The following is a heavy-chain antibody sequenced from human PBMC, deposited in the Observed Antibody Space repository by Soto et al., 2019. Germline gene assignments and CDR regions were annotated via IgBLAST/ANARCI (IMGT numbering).Heavy chain of an antibody. Sequence: EVQLVESGGGLVKPGGSLRLSCAASGFTFSSYSMNWVRQAPGKGLEWVSSISSSSSYIYYADSVKGRFTISRDNAKNSLYLQMNSLRAEDTAVYYCARDLRAGEYYFDYWGQGTLVTVSS. CDR3: ARDLRAGEYYFDY. CDR2: ISSSSSYI. CDR1: GFTFSSYS. J-gene: IGHJ4*02. D-gene: IGHD1-26*01. V-gene: IGHV3-21*01.